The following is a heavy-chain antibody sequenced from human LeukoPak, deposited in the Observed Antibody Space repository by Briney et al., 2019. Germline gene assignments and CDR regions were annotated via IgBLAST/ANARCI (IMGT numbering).Heavy chain of an antibody. Sequence: GESLKISCKGSGYSFTSYWIGWVRQMPGKGLEWMGIIYPGDSDTRYSPSFQGQVTISADKSISTAYLQWSSLKASDTAMYYCARIDYDYVWGSYRENYFDYWGQGTLVTVSS. J-gene: IGHJ4*02. CDR1: GYSFTSYW. V-gene: IGHV5-51*01. D-gene: IGHD3-16*02. CDR2: IYPGDSDT. CDR3: ARIDYDYVWGSYRENYFDY.